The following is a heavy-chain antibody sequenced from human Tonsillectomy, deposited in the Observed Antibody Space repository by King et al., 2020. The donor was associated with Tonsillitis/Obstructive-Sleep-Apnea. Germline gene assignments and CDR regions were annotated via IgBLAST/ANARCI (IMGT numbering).Heavy chain of an antibody. CDR3: ARDTDPDYDGYRNFDY. J-gene: IGHJ4*02. V-gene: IGHV3-11*06. CDR2: ISNSGSYT. D-gene: IGHD3-16*01. Sequence: VQLVESGGGLVKPGGSLRVSCAASGFTFSDSYMSWIRQAPGKGLEWVSYISNSGSYTNYADSVKGRFTISRDNAKNSLYLQMNSLRAEDTAVYYCARDTDPDYDGYRNFDYWGQGTLVTVSS. CDR1: GFTFSDSY.